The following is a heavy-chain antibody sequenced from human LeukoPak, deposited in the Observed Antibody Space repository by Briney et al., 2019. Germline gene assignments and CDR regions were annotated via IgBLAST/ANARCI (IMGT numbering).Heavy chain of an antibody. CDR3: ARAPAIAAAGTSYGMDV. CDR1: GGTFSSYA. D-gene: IGHD6-13*01. CDR2: IIPIFGTA. V-gene: IGHV1-69*05. J-gene: IGHJ6*02. Sequence: SVKVSCKASGGTFSSYAISWVRQAPGQGLEWMGGIIPIFGTANYAQKFQGRVTITTDESTSTAYMELSSLRSDDTAVYYCARAPAIAAAGTSYGMDVWGQGTTVTVSS.